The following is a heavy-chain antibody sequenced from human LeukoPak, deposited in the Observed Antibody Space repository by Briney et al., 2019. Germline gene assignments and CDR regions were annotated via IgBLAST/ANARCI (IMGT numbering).Heavy chain of an antibody. J-gene: IGHJ4*02. CDR2: ISGSRGST. CDR3: AKDFVGYRDY. Sequence: PGGSLRLSCAASGFTFSSYAMSWVRQAPGKGLEWVSAISGSRGSTYYADSVKGRFTISRDNSKNTLYLQMNSLRAEDTAVYCCAKDFVGYRDYWGQGTLVTVSS. CDR1: GFTFSSYA. D-gene: IGHD3-16*02. V-gene: IGHV3-23*01.